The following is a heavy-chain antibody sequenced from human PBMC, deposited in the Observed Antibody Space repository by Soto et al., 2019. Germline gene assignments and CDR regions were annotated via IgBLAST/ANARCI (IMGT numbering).Heavy chain of an antibody. Sequence: GGSLRLSCTASGFTFSSSAMSWVRQAPGKGLEWVSISSASGGSTYHADSVKGRFSISRDNSKNTLYLQMTRLRTEDTAVYYCAKGGQWLDVHFDYWGQGALVTVS. CDR3: AKGGQWLDVHFDY. V-gene: IGHV3-23*01. CDR2: SSASGGST. J-gene: IGHJ4*02. CDR1: GFTFSSSA. D-gene: IGHD6-19*01.